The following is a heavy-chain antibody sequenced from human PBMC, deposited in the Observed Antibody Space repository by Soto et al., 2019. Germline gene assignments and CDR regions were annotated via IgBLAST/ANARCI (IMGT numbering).Heavy chain of an antibody. D-gene: IGHD3-9*01. CDR3: ARLHYDILTGPFDY. CDR1: GGSISSGGYY. CDR2: IYYSGST. V-gene: IGHV4-31*03. Sequence: SESLSLTCTVSGGSISSGGYYWSWIRQHPGKGLEWIGYIYYSGSTYYNPSLKSRVTISVDTSKNQFSLKLSSVTAADTAVYYCARLHYDILTGPFDYWGQGTLVTVSS. J-gene: IGHJ4*02.